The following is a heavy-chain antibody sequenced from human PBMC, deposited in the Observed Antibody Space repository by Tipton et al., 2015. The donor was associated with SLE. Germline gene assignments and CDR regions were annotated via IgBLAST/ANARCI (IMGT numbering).Heavy chain of an antibody. CDR2: MFRSGST. CDR3: ARLPDYFDH. CDR1: GGSIRSGNHY. J-gene: IGHJ4*02. Sequence: TLSLTCTVSGGSIRSGNHYWSWIRQPAGKGLEWIGRMFRSGSTNYNPSLKSRVTISVDTSKNQFSLKLRSVTAADTAVYYRARLPDYFDHWGQGALVTVSS. V-gene: IGHV4-61*02.